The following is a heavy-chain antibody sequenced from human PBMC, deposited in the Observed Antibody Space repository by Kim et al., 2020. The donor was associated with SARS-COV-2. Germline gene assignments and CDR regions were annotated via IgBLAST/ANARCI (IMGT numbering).Heavy chain of an antibody. CDR3: ARDDCTSPSCYGV. D-gene: IGHD2-2*01. Sequence: GGSLRLSCAASGFTFSSFGMHWVRQAPGNGLEWVACIWSAVTKTGYADSVKGRFTTSRDNSKNMIYLQMSGLTAEDTAVYYCARDDCTSPSCYGVWGQGT. V-gene: IGHV3-33*01. CDR1: GFTFSSFG. J-gene: IGHJ4*02. CDR2: IWSAVTKT.